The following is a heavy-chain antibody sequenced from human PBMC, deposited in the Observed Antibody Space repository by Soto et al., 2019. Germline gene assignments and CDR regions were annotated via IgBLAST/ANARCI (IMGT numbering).Heavy chain of an antibody. V-gene: IGHV2-5*02. J-gene: IGHJ4*02. CDR3: ARSKYSISSFDY. Sequence: ESGPTLVNPTQTLTLTCTFSGFSLSTDDVGVGWIRQPPGKALDWLAVIYWDDDKRYSPSLKSRLTITKDTSKNQVLLTMTNMDPVDTATYFCARSKYSISSFDYWGQGALLTVSS. CDR2: IYWDDDK. D-gene: IGHD6-6*01. CDR1: GFSLSTDDVG.